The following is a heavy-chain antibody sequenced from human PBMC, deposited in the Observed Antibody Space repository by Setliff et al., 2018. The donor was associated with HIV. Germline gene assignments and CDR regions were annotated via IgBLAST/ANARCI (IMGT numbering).Heavy chain of an antibody. V-gene: IGHV1-18*01. J-gene: IGHJ3*02. Sequence: GASVKVSCKAPGYTFSSYGISWVRQAPGQGVEWMGWISAYNGDTNYAQKLQGRVTMTTDTSTSTAYMELRSLRSDDTAVYYCARGYYNFWSGYYDSRFPNPIDAFDIWSQGTMVTVSS. CDR2: ISAYNGDT. D-gene: IGHD3-3*01. CDR1: GYTFSSYG. CDR3: ARGYYNFWSGYYDSRFPNPIDAFDI.